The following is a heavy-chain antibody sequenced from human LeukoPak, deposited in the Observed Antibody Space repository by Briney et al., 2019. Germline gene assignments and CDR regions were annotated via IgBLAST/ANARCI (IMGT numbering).Heavy chain of an antibody. J-gene: IGHJ4*02. D-gene: IGHD3-10*01. Sequence: PGGSLRLSCAASGFTFSSYAMSWVRQAPGKGLEWVSAISGSGGSTYYADSVKGQFTISRDNSKNTLYLQMNSLRAEDTAVYYCAKDRRAGRATYFDYWGQGTLVTVSS. CDR3: AKDRRAGRATYFDY. V-gene: IGHV3-23*01. CDR1: GFTFSSYA. CDR2: ISGSGGST.